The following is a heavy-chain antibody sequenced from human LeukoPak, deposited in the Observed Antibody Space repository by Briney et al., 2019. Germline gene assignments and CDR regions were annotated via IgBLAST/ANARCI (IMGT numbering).Heavy chain of an antibody. D-gene: IGHD3-3*01. CDR3: ARHVFGGTYFFDY. CDR2: IDPSDSYS. CDR1: GYSFTSYW. Sequence: GESLKISCKGSGYSFTSYWIGWVRQMPGKGLEWMGRIDPSDSYSVYSPSFQGHVTTSADKSISSVYLQWSSLKASDTAIYYCARHVFGGTYFFDYWGQGTVVTVSS. J-gene: IGHJ4*02. V-gene: IGHV5-10-1*01.